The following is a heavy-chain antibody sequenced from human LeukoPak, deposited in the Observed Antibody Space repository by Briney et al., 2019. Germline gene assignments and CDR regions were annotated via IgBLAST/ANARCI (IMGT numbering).Heavy chain of an antibody. Sequence: GASVKVSCKGSGYTFNTYGITWVRQATGQGLEWMGWISGYNGKTKYAQKLQDRVTMTTDTSTTTAYMQLRSMSFDDMAVYYCARAGAVVDNWFDPWGQGTLVTVSS. CDR2: ISGYNGKT. V-gene: IGHV1-18*03. J-gene: IGHJ5*02. CDR3: ARAGAVVDNWFDP. CDR1: GYTFNTYG. D-gene: IGHD2-15*01.